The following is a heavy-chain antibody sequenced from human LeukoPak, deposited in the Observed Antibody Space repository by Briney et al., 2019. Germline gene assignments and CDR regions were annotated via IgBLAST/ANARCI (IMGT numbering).Heavy chain of an antibody. J-gene: IGHJ6*03. Sequence: PSETLSLTCSVSADSITMYYWTWIRQPPGKGLEWIGYVDHTGSTNFNPSLNGRVSISRDTTKNLFSLRLRSVTAADTAVYFCARGRVSSSTWYSTYYYYFYMDVWGKGTTVTVSS. D-gene: IGHD1-1*01. V-gene: IGHV4-59*01. CDR3: ARGRVSSSTWYSTYYYYFYMDV. CDR1: ADSITMYY. CDR2: VDHTGST.